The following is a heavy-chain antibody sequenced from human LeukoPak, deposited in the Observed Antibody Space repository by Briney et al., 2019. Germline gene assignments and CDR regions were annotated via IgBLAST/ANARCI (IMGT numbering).Heavy chain of an antibody. CDR1: GFTFSSYG. Sequence: GGPLRLSCAASGFTFSSYGMHWVRQAPGKGLEWVAFIRSDGTNKYYPDSVEGRFTVSRDNSKNTLFLQMNSLRPEDTAVYHCAKDPSNASRTLDIWGQGTLVTVSS. V-gene: IGHV3-30*02. CDR3: AKDPSNASRTLDI. D-gene: IGHD3-16*01. CDR2: IRSDGTNK. J-gene: IGHJ3*02.